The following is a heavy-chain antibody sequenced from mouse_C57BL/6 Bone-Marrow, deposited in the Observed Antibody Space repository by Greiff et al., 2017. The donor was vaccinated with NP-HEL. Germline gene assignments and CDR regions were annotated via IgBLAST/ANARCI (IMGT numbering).Heavy chain of an antibody. D-gene: IGHD4-1*02. J-gene: IGHJ4*01. Sequence: QVQLQQSGAELAKPGASVKLSCKASGYTFPSYWMHWVKQRPGQGLEWIGYINPSSGYTKYNQKLQDKATLTADKSSSTAYMQLSSLTYEDSAVYYCARYRASTGTRAMDYWGQGTSVTVSS. CDR3: ARYRASTGTRAMDY. CDR2: INPSSGYT. CDR1: GYTFPSYW. V-gene: IGHV1-7*01.